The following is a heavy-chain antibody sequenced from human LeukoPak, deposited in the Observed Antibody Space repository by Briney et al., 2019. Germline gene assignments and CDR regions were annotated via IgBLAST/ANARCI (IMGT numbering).Heavy chain of an antibody. CDR2: ISWGSVSI. CDR3: VKDRTAQLERVTSNWFDP. Sequence: GGSLRLSCEGSGFSFDDYAMHWVRQAPGKGLEWVSGISWGSVSIGYADSVKGRFIISRDNAKNSLYLQMDSLRAEDTALYYCVKDRTAQLERVTSNWFDPWGQGTLVTVSS. CDR1: GFSFDDYA. D-gene: IGHD1-1*01. J-gene: IGHJ5*02. V-gene: IGHV3-9*01.